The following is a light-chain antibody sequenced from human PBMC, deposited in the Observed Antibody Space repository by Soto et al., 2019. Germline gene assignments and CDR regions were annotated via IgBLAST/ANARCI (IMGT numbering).Light chain of an antibody. Sequence: QSALTQPAYVSGSPGQSITISCTGTSSDVGSYNLVSWYQHHPGKAPKLMIYEVSKRPSGVSNRFSGSKSGNTASLTISGLRTEDEADYYCCSYAGSISYVVFGGGTKLTVL. J-gene: IGLJ2*01. V-gene: IGLV2-23*02. CDR3: CSYAGSISYVV. CDR1: SSDVGSYNL. CDR2: EVS.